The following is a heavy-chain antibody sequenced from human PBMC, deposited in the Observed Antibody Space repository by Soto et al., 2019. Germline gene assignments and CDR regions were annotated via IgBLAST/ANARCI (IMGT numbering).Heavy chain of an antibody. Sequence: QVQLVQSGAEVKKPGSSVKVSCKASGGTFSSYAISWVRQAPGQGLEWMGGIIPIFGTANYAQKFQGRVTITADESTSNAYMELSSLRSGDTAGYYCARDKERGGVGATFDYWGQGTLVTVSS. J-gene: IGHJ4*02. CDR1: GGTFSSYA. CDR3: ARDKERGGVGATFDY. V-gene: IGHV1-69*01. CDR2: IIPIFGTA. D-gene: IGHD3-16*01.